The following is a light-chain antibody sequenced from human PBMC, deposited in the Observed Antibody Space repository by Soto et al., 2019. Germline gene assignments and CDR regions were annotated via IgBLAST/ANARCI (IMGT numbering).Light chain of an antibody. CDR1: QSLLHSNGNNY. J-gene: IGKJ2*01. V-gene: IGKV2-28*01. CDR2: LGS. Sequence: DIVMTQSPLSLPVTPGEPASISCRSSQSLLHSNGNNYLDWYLQKPGKSPHLRIYLGSTRASGLPDRFSGSGSDTDFTLKITRVAAEDVGIYYCMQARQTPFTFGQGTKLEVK. CDR3: MQARQTPFT.